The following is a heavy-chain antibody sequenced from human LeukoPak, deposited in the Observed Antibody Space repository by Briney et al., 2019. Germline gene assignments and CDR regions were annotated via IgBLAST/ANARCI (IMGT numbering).Heavy chain of an antibody. D-gene: IGHD3-10*01. CDR1: GGSISSYH. CDR3: AIDITMVRGVIPYYYGMDV. Sequence: SETLSLTCTVSGGSISSYHRSWIRQPPGKGLEWIGYYSGSTNYNPSLKSRVTISVDTSKNQFSLKLSSVTAADTAVYYCAIDITMVRGVIPYYYGMDVWGQGTTVTVSS. CDR2: YSGST. J-gene: IGHJ6*02. V-gene: IGHV4-59*08.